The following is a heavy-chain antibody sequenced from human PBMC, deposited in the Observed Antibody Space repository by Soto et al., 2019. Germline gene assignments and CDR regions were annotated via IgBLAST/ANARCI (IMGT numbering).Heavy chain of an antibody. CDR1: GFTVSSNY. V-gene: IGHV3-53*01. CDR3: ARAVTTSFGFDY. D-gene: IGHD4-17*01. CDR2: IYSGGST. J-gene: IGHJ4*02. Sequence: EGQLVESGGGLIQPGGSLRLSCAASGFTVSSNYMSWVRQAPGKGLEWVSVIYSGGSTYYADSVKVRFTISRDNSKNTLYLQMNSLRAEDTAVYYCARAVTTSFGFDYWGQGPLVTVSS.